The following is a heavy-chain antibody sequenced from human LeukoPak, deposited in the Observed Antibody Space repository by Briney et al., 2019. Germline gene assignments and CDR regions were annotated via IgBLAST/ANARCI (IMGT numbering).Heavy chain of an antibody. CDR2: IYTSGST. Sequence: SETLSLTCTVSGGSISSGSYYWSWIRQPAGKGLEWIGRIYTSGSTYYNPSLKSRVTISVDTSKNQFSLKLSSVTAADTAVYYCARASKWELLFDYWGQGTLVTVSS. J-gene: IGHJ4*02. CDR3: ARASKWELLFDY. D-gene: IGHD1-26*01. V-gene: IGHV4-61*02. CDR1: GGSISSGSYY.